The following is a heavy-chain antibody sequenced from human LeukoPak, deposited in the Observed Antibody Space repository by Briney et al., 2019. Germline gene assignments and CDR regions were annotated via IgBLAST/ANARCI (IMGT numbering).Heavy chain of an antibody. CDR3: ARGGSGTYYHY. CDR1: GGSITSYH. CDR2: IYYSGST. D-gene: IGHD1-26*01. Sequence: SETLSLTCTVSGGSITSYHYSWIRQPPGKGLEWIGYIYYSGSTNYNPSLKSRVTISVDASKNQFSLKLSSVTAADTAVYYCARGGSGTYYHYWGQGTLVTVSS. V-gene: IGHV4-59*01. J-gene: IGHJ4*02.